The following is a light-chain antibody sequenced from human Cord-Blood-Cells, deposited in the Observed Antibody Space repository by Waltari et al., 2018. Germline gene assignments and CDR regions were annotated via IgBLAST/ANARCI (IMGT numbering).Light chain of an antibody. CDR2: RNN. CDR3: AAWDDSLSGSYV. Sequence: QSVLTQPPSASGTPGQRVTISCSGSSSNIGSNYVYWYQQLPGTAPKLLIYRNNQWPSGVPDRCSGSKSGTSASLAISGLRSEDEADYYCAAWDDSLSGSYVFGTGTKVTVL. J-gene: IGLJ1*01. V-gene: IGLV1-47*01. CDR1: SSNIGSNY.